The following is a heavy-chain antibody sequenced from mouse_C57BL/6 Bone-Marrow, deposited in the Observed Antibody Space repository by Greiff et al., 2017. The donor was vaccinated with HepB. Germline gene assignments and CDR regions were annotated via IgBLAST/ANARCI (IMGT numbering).Heavy chain of an antibody. D-gene: IGHD2-14*01. J-gene: IGHJ2*01. CDR2: INTGGTYT. CDR3: ARDRFDYDFDY. CDR1: GFTFSTSG. Sequence: EVQLVESGGDLVKPGGSLKLSCVASGFTFSTSGMSWVRQTPDKRLEWVATINTGGTYTYYTDSVKGRFIISKDTAKNNLFLQMSSLKSEDSAIYFCARDRFDYDFDYWGQGTTLTVTS. V-gene: IGHV5-6*01.